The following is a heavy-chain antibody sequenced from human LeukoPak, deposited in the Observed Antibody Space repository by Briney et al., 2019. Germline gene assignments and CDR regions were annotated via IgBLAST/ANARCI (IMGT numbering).Heavy chain of an antibody. CDR3: ARDGSPVGATKLDY. CDR2: ISSSSSYI. Sequence: GGSLRLSCAASGFTFSSYSMNWVRQAPGKGLEWVSSISSSSSYIYYADSVKGRFTISRDNAKNSLYLQMNSLRAEDTTVYYCARDGSPVGATKLDYWGQGTLVTVSS. V-gene: IGHV3-21*01. J-gene: IGHJ4*02. CDR1: GFTFSSYS. D-gene: IGHD1-26*01.